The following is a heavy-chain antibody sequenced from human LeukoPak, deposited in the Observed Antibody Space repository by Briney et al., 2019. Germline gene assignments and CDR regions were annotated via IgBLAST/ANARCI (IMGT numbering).Heavy chain of an antibody. D-gene: IGHD2-15*01. CDR2: IWYDGSNK. J-gene: IGHJ4*02. Sequence: GGSLRLSCAASGFTFSSYGMHWVRQAPGKGLEWVAVIWYDGSNKYYADSVKGRFTISRDNSKNTLYLQMNSLRAEDTAVYYCAKGAWVSAAGGYYFDYWGQGTLVTVSS. V-gene: IGHV3-33*06. CDR3: AKGAWVSAAGGYYFDY. CDR1: GFTFSSYG.